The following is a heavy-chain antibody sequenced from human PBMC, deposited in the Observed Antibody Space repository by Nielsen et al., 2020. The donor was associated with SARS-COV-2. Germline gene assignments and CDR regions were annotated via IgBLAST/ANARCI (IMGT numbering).Heavy chain of an antibody. J-gene: IGHJ4*02. Sequence: ASVKVSCKASGYTFTSYAMHWVRQAPGQRLEWMGWINAGNGNTKYSQKFQGRVTITRDTSASTAYMELSSLRSEDTAVYYCASMGLDYYGSGAYDSRVGYWGQGTLVTVSS. V-gene: IGHV1-3*01. CDR1: GYTFTSYA. CDR2: INAGNGNT. D-gene: IGHD3-10*01. CDR3: ASMGLDYYGSGAYDSRVGY.